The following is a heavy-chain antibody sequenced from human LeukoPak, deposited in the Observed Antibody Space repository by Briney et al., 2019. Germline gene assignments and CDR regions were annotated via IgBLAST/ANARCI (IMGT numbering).Heavy chain of an antibody. CDR2: ISSSSSYI. Sequence: PGGSLRLSCAASGFTFTNYNMNWVRQAPGKGLEWVSSISSSSSYIYYADSVRGRFTISRDNAKNSLYLQMNSLRAEDTAVYYCARGAHYYYDSSGYSHGDDYWGQGTLVTVSS. V-gene: IGHV3-21*01. CDR1: GFTFTNYN. D-gene: IGHD3-22*01. CDR3: ARGAHYYYDSSGYSHGDDY. J-gene: IGHJ4*02.